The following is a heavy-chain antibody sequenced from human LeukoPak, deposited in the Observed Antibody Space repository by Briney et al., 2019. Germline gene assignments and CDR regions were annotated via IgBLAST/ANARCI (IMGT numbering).Heavy chain of an antibody. J-gene: IGHJ4*02. CDR2: IYYTGTT. V-gene: IGHV4-59*01. CDR1: GGSISSYY. CDR3: ARGGWRLDY. D-gene: IGHD2-15*01. Sequence: SETLSLTCTVSGGSISSYYWSWIRQPPGKGLEWIGYIYYTGTTNYNPSLKSRVTISVDTLKNQFSLKLSSVTAADTAVYYCARGGWRLDYWGQGTLVTVSS.